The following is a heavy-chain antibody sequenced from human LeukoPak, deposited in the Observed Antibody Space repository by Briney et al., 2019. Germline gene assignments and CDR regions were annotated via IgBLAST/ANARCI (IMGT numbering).Heavy chain of an antibody. CDR1: GFTFSNYA. J-gene: IGHJ6*03. Sequence: PGGSLRLSCAASGFTFSNYAMSWVRQAPGKGLEWVSALSGSGGSTYYADSVKGRITISRDDAKNSLYLQMNSLRAEDTAVYYCARGPSYIVVVPAAWDYMDVRGKGTTVTVSS. CDR3: ARGPSYIVVVPAAWDYMDV. CDR2: LSGSGGST. D-gene: IGHD2-2*01. V-gene: IGHV3-23*01.